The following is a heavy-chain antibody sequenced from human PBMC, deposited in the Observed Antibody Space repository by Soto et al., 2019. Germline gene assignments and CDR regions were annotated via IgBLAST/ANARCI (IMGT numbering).Heavy chain of an antibody. CDR2: ISYDGSNK. CDR1: GFTFSSYA. CDR3: ARATIFGVAWFDY. D-gene: IGHD3-3*01. J-gene: IGHJ4*02. V-gene: IGHV3-30-3*01. Sequence: QVQLVESGGGVVQPGRSLRLSCAASGFTFSSYAMHWVRQAPGKGLEWVAVISYDGSNKYYADSVKGRFTISRDNSKNTLYLQMNSLRAEDTAVYYCARATIFGVAWFDYWGQGTLVTVSS.